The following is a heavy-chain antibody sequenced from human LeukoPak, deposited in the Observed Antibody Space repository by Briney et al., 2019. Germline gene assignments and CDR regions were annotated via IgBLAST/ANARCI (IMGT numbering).Heavy chain of an antibody. D-gene: IGHD1-26*01. CDR3: ARHGILGPTTYPLDF. J-gene: IGHJ4*02. Sequence: PSETLSLTCTVSGGSISSYYWSWIRQAPGKGLEWIGNIYYSGTTNYGPSLKSRVTISVDTSKNQFSLKLTSVTAADTAVYYCARHGILGPTTYPLDFWGQGTLVTVSS. CDR2: IYYSGTT. V-gene: IGHV4-59*08. CDR1: GGSISSYY.